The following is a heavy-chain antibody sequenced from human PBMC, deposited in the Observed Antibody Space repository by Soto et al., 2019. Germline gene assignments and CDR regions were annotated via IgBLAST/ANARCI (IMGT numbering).Heavy chain of an antibody. CDR3: ARAGQRVQLWLVDWFEP. V-gene: IGHV4-30-4*01. CDR2: NYYSVST. D-gene: IGHD5-18*01. CDR1: GGSISSGDYY. Sequence: SETLSLTCTVSGGSISSGDYYCSWIRQPPGKGLEWIGYNYYSVSTYYNPSLKSRDTISVDTSKNQFSLKLSSVTAADTAVYYCARAGQRVQLWLVDWFEPWGQGTLVTVSS. J-gene: IGHJ5*02.